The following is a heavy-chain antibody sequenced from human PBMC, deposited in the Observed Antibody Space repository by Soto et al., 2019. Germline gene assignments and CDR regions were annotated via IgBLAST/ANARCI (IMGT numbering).Heavy chain of an antibody. V-gene: IGHV3-23*01. Sequence: GGSLRLSCAASGFTFSSFAMSWVRQAPGKGLEWVSSISGSAESTYYADSVKGRFTISRDNSKNTLFLQMNSLRAEDTAVYYCASHRLLWFGDPFDYWGQGTLVTVSS. CDR1: GFTFSSFA. D-gene: IGHD3-10*01. J-gene: IGHJ4*02. CDR3: ASHRLLWFGDPFDY. CDR2: ISGSAEST.